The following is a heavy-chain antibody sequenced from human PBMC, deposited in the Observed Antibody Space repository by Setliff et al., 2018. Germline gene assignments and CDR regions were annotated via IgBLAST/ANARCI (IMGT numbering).Heavy chain of an antibody. V-gene: IGHV1-3*01. D-gene: IGHD1-26*01. Sequence: ASVKVSCKASGYTFSSYAMHWVRQAPGQRLEWMGWINAGNGNTKYSQKFQGRVTITRDTSASTAYMELSSLRSEDTAEYHCARKRLRWEQLYAFDIWGQGTMVTVSS. CDR1: GYTFSSYA. J-gene: IGHJ3*02. CDR2: INAGNGNT. CDR3: ARKRLRWEQLYAFDI.